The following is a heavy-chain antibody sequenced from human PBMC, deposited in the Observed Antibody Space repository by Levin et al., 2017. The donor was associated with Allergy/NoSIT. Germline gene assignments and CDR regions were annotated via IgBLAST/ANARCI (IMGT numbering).Heavy chain of an antibody. V-gene: IGHV1-69*13. CDR2: IIPIFGTA. J-gene: IGHJ4*02. D-gene: IGHD6-13*01. CDR3: AREFAYSSSWSRQVFDY. Sequence: SVKVSCKASGGTFSSYAISWVRQAPGQGLEWMGGIIPIFGTANYAQKFQGRVTITADESTSTAYMELSSLRSEDTAVYYCAREFAYSSSWSRQVFDYWGQGTLVTVSS. CDR1: GGTFSSYA.